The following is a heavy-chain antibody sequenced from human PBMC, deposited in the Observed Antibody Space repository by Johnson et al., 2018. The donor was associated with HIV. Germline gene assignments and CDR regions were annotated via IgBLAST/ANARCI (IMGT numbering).Heavy chain of an antibody. J-gene: IGHJ3*02. CDR3: ARVAVSTAAGGVPLDI. D-gene: IGHD2-2*01. Sequence: QEQLVESGGGVVQPGRSLRLSCAASGFTFSSYAMHWVRQAPGKGLEWVAVISHDGSHKYYSDSVRGRFIISRDNSKNTLYLQMNSLRAEDTALYFCARVAVSTAAGGVPLDIWGPGTMVTVSA. CDR2: ISHDGSHK. V-gene: IGHV3-30*04. CDR1: GFTFSSYA.